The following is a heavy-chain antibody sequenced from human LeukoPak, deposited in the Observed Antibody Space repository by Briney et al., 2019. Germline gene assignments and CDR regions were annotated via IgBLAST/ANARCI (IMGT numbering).Heavy chain of an antibody. J-gene: IGHJ4*02. CDR1: GFTFSSYE. CDR3: AFPGMVRGVGY. CDR2: ISSSGSTI. D-gene: IGHD3-10*01. Sequence: GGSLRLSCAASGFTFSSYEMNWVRQAPGKGLEWVSYISSSGSTIYYADSVKGRFTISRDNAENSLCLQMNSLRAEDTAVYYCAFPGMVRGVGYWGQGTLVTVSS. V-gene: IGHV3-48*03.